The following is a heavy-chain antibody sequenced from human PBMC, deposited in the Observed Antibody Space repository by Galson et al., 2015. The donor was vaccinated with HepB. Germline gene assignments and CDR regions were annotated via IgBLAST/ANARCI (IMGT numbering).Heavy chain of an antibody. CDR2: FDPEDGET. Sequence: SVKVSCKVSGYTLTELSMHWVRQAPGKGLEWMGGFDPEDGETIYAQKFQGRVTMTEDTSTDTAYMELSSLRSEDTAVYYCATGGGTGTSFTNAFGIWGQGTMVTVSS. V-gene: IGHV1-24*01. D-gene: IGHD1-7*01. J-gene: IGHJ3*02. CDR3: ATGGGTGTSFTNAFGI. CDR1: GYTLTELS.